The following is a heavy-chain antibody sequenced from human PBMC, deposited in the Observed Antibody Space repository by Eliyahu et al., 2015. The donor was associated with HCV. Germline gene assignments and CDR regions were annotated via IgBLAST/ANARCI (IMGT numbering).Heavy chain of an antibody. J-gene: IGHJ4*02. CDR2: IYYSGST. CDR1: GGSISSSSYY. Sequence: QLQLQESGPGLVKPSETLSLTCTVSGGSISSSSYYWGWIRQPPGKGLEWIGSIYYSGSTYYNPSLKSRVTISVDTSKNQFSLKLSSVTAADTAVYYCARLLGEVTPVRDYWGQGTLVTVSS. D-gene: IGHD3-10*01. V-gene: IGHV4-39*01. CDR3: ARLLGEVTPVRDY.